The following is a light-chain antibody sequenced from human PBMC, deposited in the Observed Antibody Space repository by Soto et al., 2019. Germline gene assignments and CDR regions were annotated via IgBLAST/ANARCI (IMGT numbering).Light chain of an antibody. V-gene: IGLV2-23*02. CDR2: EVT. Sequence: QSALTQPASVSGSPGQSITISCTGASSDVGSYNFVSWYQQYLGKAPKLIIYEVTERPSAVSNRFSGSKSGNTAPLTISGLQAEDEADYYCCSYAGSGTLLFGGGTKLTVL. J-gene: IGLJ2*01. CDR1: SSDVGSYNF. CDR3: CSYAGSGTLL.